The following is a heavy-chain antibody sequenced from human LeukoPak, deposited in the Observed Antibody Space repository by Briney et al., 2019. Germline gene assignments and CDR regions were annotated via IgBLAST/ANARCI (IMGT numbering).Heavy chain of an antibody. CDR2: INHSGST. Sequence: PSETLSLTCAVYGGSFSGYYWSWIRQPPGKGLEWIGEINHSGSTNYNPSLKSRVTISVDTSKNQFSLKLNSVTAADTAVYYCARDNYGGDFDYWGQGTLVTVSS. CDR3: ARDNYGGDFDY. J-gene: IGHJ4*02. V-gene: IGHV4-34*01. CDR1: GGSFSGYY. D-gene: IGHD4-23*01.